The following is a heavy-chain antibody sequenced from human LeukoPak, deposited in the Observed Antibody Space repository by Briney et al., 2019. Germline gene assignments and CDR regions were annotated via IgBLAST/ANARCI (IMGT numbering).Heavy chain of an antibody. Sequence: GGSLRLSCVASGFTFSNAYMSWVRQAPGKGLEWVGRIKSKIDGETTDYAAPVKGRFTISRDDSRNTLYLQMNSLKTEDTAVYYCTTDAGYSSRWYNYGGQGTLVTVSS. J-gene: IGHJ4*02. CDR2: IKSKIDGETT. V-gene: IGHV3-15*01. CDR3: TTDAGYSSRWYNY. CDR1: GFTFSNAY. D-gene: IGHD6-13*01.